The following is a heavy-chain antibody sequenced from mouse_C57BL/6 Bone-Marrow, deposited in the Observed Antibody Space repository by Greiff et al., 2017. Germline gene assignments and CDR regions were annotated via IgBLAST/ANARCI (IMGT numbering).Heavy chain of an antibody. CDR2: ISDGGSYT. J-gene: IGHJ2*01. D-gene: IGHD3-1*01. CDR1: GFTFSSYA. V-gene: IGHV5-4*01. CDR3: ATDTAQLWLHSLDY. Sequence: EVKLVESGGGLVKPGGSLKLSCAASGFTFSSYAMSWVRQTPEKRLEWVATISDGGSYTYYPDNVKGRFTISRDNAKNNLYLQMSHLKSEDTAMYYCATDTAQLWLHSLDYWRQGTTLPVSS.